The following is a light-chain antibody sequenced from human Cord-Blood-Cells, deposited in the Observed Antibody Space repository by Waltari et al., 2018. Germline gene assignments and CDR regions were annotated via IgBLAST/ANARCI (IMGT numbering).Light chain of an antibody. Sequence: DIQMTQSPSTLSASVGDRVTITCRASQSICSWLALYQQKPGKAPKLLIYKASSLESGVPSRFSGSGSGTEFTLTISSLQPDDFATYYCQQYNSYPWTFGQGTKVEIK. CDR2: KAS. J-gene: IGKJ1*01. CDR1: QSICSW. CDR3: QQYNSYPWT. V-gene: IGKV1-5*03.